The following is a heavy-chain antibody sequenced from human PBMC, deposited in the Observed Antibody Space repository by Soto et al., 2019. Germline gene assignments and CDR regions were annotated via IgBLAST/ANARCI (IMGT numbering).Heavy chain of an antibody. J-gene: IGHJ4*02. CDR1: GFTFTSSA. Sequence: QMQLVQSGPEVKKPGTSVKVSCKASGFTFTSSAVQWVRQARGQRLEWIGWIVVGSGNTNYAQKFQERVTITRDMSTSTAYMELSSLRSEDTAVYYCAAVVQPLVRDYWGQGPLVTVSS. CDR3: AAVVQPLVRDY. V-gene: IGHV1-58*01. D-gene: IGHD6-6*01. CDR2: IVVGSGNT.